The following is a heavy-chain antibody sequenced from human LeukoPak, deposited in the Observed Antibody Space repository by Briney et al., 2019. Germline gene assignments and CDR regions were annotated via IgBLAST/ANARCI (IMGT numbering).Heavy chain of an antibody. CDR2: IYFTGST. Sequence: GSLRLSCAASGFTFSSYWMSWVRQPPGKGLEWIGSIYFTGSTYYNPSLKSRVTISVDTSKNQFSLKLSSVTAADTAVYYCARLPGDYVWGSYRSIRGFDYWGQGTLVTVSS. D-gene: IGHD3-16*02. CDR1: GFTFSSYW. J-gene: IGHJ4*02. CDR3: ARLPGDYVWGSYRSIRGFDY. V-gene: IGHV4-39*01.